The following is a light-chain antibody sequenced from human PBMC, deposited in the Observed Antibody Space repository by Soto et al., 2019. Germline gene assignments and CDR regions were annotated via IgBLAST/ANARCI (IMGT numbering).Light chain of an antibody. CDR1: SSSVGTIF. V-gene: IGLV1-47*01. J-gene: IGLJ3*02. CDR3: AAWDDSLSIWV. CDR2: RNN. Sequence: QSVLTQPPSVSGTPGQSVTISCSGSSSSVGTIFVYWYQQIPGTAPKLLIFRNNQRPSGVPDRFSGSKSGTSASLAISGLLSEDEADYYCAAWDDSLSIWVCGGGTKLTVL.